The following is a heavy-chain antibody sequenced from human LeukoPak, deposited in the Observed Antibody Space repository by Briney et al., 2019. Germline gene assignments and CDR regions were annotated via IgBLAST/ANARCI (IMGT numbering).Heavy chain of an antibody. D-gene: IGHD3-3*01. Sequence: SETLSLTCTVSGGSISNSNHDWGCIRQPPGKGLEWIGSIYYSGSTYYSPSLQSRVTISVDTSKNQFSLKLSSVAAADTAVYYCVSSIFGVVKPFDFWGQGTLVTVSS. V-gene: IGHV4-39*01. J-gene: IGHJ4*02. CDR2: IYYSGST. CDR3: VSSIFGVVKPFDF. CDR1: GGSISNSNHD.